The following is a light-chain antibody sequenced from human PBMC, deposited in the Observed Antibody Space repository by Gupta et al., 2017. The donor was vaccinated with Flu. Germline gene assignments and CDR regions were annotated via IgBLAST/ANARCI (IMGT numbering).Light chain of an antibody. CDR2: RNN. Sequence: SCSGSSSNIGSNYVYWYQQLPGTAPKLLIYRNNQRPSGVPDRFSGSKTGTSASLAISGLRSEDEADYYCAAWDDSLSAHVVFGGGTKLTVL. J-gene: IGLJ2*01. CDR3: AAWDDSLSAHVV. CDR1: SSNIGSNY. V-gene: IGLV1-47*01.